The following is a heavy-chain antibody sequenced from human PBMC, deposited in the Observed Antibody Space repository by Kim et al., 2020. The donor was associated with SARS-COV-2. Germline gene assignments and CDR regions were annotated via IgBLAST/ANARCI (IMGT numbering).Heavy chain of an antibody. D-gene: IGHD6-13*01. Sequence: DSVKVSCKASGYTLTSDHMHWVRQAPGQGLEWMGIITPNSGRTTYAQKLQGRVTMSTDTSASTIYMELSSLRSDDTAMYYCARDFGGSWTWADWGQGTLVTVSS. V-gene: IGHV1-46*04. CDR3: ARDFGGSWTWAD. CDR1: GYTLTSDH. CDR2: ITPNSGRT. J-gene: IGHJ4*02.